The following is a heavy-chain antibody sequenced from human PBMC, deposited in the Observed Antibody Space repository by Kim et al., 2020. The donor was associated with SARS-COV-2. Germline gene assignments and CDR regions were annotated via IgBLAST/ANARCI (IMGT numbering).Heavy chain of an antibody. CDR1: GFTFSSYG. CDR3: ANNWNYDSSIDY. D-gene: IGHD3-22*01. Sequence: GGSLRLSCAASGFTFSSYGMHWVRQAPGKGLEWVAVISYDGSNKYYADSVKGRFTISRDNSKNTLYLQMNSLRAEDTAVYYCANNWNYDSSIDYWGQGTL. CDR2: ISYDGSNK. J-gene: IGHJ4*02. V-gene: IGHV3-30*18.